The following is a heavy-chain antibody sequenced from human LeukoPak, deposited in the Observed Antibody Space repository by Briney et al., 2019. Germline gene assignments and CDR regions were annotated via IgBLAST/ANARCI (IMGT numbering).Heavy chain of an antibody. CDR3: ARGGYYDSSGTSDY. Sequence: SETLSLTCTVSGGSISSYYWSWIRQPPGKGLEWIGYIYSSGSTNYNPSLKSRVTISVDTSKNQFSLKLSTVTAADTAVYYCARGGYYDSSGTSDYWGQGTLVTVSS. D-gene: IGHD3-22*01. V-gene: IGHV4-59*12. CDR2: IYSSGST. J-gene: IGHJ4*02. CDR1: GGSISSYY.